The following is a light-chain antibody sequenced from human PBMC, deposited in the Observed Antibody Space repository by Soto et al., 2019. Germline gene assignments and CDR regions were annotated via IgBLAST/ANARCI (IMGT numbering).Light chain of an antibody. J-gene: IGLJ2*01. CDR2: EVN. CDR3: CSYTTRSTLV. Sequence: QSALTQPASVSGSPGQSIIISCTGTSSDIGAYDYVSWYQHHPGKVPKLIIYEVNYRPSQVSDRFSGSKSGNTASLTISGLQAEDESEYYCCSYTTRSTLVFGGGTK. CDR1: SSDIGAYDY. V-gene: IGLV2-14*01.